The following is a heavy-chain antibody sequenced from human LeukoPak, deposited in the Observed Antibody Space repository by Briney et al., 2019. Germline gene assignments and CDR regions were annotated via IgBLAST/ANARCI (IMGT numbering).Heavy chain of an antibody. V-gene: IGHV3-11*01. CDR2: ISDSGSTI. Sequence: GGSLRLSCAASGFIFSDYYMTWIRQTPGKGLEWLSYISDSGSTINYADSVKGRLTISRDNAKKSLFLQMNSLRAEDTAVYYCAIYYDSSSSIDHWGQGTLVTVSS. D-gene: IGHD3-22*01. CDR1: GFIFSDYY. J-gene: IGHJ4*02. CDR3: AIYYDSSSSIDH.